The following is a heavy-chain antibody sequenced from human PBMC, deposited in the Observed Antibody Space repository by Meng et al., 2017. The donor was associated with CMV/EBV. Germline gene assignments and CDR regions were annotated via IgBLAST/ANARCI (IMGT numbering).Heavy chain of an antibody. D-gene: IGHD6-6*01. J-gene: IGHJ4*02. Sequence: GESLKISCAASGFTFSSYAMSWVRQAPGKGLEWVSAISGSGGSTYYADSVKGRFTIPRDNSKNTLYLQMNSLRAEDTAVYYCAKDVAAARPDYFDYWGQGTLVTVSS. CDR2: ISGSGGST. CDR1: GFTFSSYA. V-gene: IGHV3-23*01. CDR3: AKDVAAARPDYFDY.